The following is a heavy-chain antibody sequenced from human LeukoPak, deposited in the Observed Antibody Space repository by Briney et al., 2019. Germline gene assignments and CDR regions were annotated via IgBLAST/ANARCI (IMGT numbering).Heavy chain of an antibody. CDR2: INSDGGST. CDR1: GFTFSSYW. Sequence: GGSLRLSCAASGFTFSSYWMHWVRQAPGKGLVWVSRINSDGGSTSYADSVKGRFTISRDNAKNTLYLQMNSLRAEDTAVYYCARDQSVGGYSYGYVDYWGQGTLVTVSA. J-gene: IGHJ4*02. CDR3: ARDQSVGGYSYGYVDY. V-gene: IGHV3-74*01. D-gene: IGHD5-18*01.